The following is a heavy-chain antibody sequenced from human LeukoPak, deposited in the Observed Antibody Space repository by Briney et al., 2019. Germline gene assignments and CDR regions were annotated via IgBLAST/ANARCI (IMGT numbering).Heavy chain of an antibody. Sequence: QPGGSLRLSCAASGFTFSSYSMNWVRQAPGKGLEWVSYISSSSSTIYYADSVKGRFTISRDNAKNSLYLQMNSLRAEDTAVYYRARSPTYYYGSGSYYFDYWGQGTLVTVSS. V-gene: IGHV3-48*01. D-gene: IGHD3-10*01. CDR3: ARSPTYYYGSGSYYFDY. CDR2: ISSSSSTI. CDR1: GFTFSSYS. J-gene: IGHJ4*02.